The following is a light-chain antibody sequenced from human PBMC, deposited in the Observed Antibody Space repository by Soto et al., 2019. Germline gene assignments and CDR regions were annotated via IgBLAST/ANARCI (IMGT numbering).Light chain of an antibody. V-gene: IGLV2-14*01. J-gene: IGLJ2*01. CDR1: SSDVGGYNY. Sequence: QSALTQPASVSGSPGQSITISCTGTSSDVGGYNYVSWYQQHPGKAPKLMIYEVSNRPSGVPDRFSGSKSGTSASLAISGLQSEDEADYYCAAWDDSLNGRLFGGGTQLTVL. CDR3: AAWDDSLNGRL. CDR2: EVS.